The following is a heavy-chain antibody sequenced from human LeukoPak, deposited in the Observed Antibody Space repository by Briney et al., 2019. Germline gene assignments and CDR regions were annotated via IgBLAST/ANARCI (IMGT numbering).Heavy chain of an antibody. CDR2: MYSSGST. V-gene: IGHV4-39*07. J-gene: IGHJ6*03. Sequence: PSETLSLTCTVSGGSISITSYYWGWIRQPPGKGLEWIGSMYSSGSTYYNPSLKSRVTISVDTSKNQFSLKLSSVTAADTAVYYCARDGYSYGHEYYMDVWGKGTTVTISS. CDR3: ARDGYSYGHEYYMDV. D-gene: IGHD5-18*01. CDR1: GGSISITSYY.